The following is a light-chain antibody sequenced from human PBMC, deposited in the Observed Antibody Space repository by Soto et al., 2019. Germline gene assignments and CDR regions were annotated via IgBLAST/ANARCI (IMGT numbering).Light chain of an antibody. J-gene: IGLJ1*01. CDR1: SSDVGSYNL. CDR3: CSYAGRSTYF. V-gene: IGLV2-23*01. CDR2: EGS. Sequence: QSVLTQPASVSGSPGQSITISCTGTSSDVGSYNLISWYQQHPGKAPKLMIYEGSKRPSGVSNRFSGSKSGNTASLTISGLQAEDEAFYYCCSYAGRSTYFLGIGTKVKVL.